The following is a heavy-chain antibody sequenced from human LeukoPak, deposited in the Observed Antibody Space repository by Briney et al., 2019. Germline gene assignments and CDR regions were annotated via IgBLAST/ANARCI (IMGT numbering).Heavy chain of an antibody. CDR3: ARLSSSDILTGYYISFAFDI. Sequence: GESLKISCKGSGYSFTTFWIGWVRQMPGKGLEWMGIIYPEDSDVRYSPSFQGQVTISADKSIRSAYLQWSSLKASDTAMYYCARLSSSDILTGYYISFAFDIWGQGTMVTVSS. CDR1: GYSFTTFW. CDR2: IYPEDSDV. V-gene: IGHV5-51*01. J-gene: IGHJ3*02. D-gene: IGHD3-9*01.